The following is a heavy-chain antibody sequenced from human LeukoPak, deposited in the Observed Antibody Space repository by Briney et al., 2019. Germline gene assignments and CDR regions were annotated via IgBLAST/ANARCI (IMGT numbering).Heavy chain of an antibody. D-gene: IGHD4-23*01. V-gene: IGHV1-69*05. CDR2: IIPIFGTA. J-gene: IGHJ6*03. CDR3: ARCGGKPGSYYYYMDV. CDR1: GGTFSSYA. Sequence: GASVKVSCKASGGTFSSYAISWVRQAPGQGLEWMGGIIPIFGTANYAQKFQGRVTMTTDTSTSTAYMELRSLRSDDTAVYYCARCGGKPGSYYYYMDVWGKGTTVTVSS.